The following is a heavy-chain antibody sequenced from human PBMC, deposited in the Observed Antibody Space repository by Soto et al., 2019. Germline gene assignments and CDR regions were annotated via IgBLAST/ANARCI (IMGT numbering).Heavy chain of an antibody. J-gene: IGHJ6*02. D-gene: IGHD6-19*01. CDR1: GGSISSGGYY. V-gene: IGHV4-31*03. CDR3: ARERGIRAVAAPIDYYYGMDV. CDR2: IYYSGST. Sequence: SETLSLTCTVSGGSISSGGYYWSWIRQHPGKGLEWIGYIYYSGSTYYNPSLKSRVTISVDTSKNQFSLKLSSVTAADTAVYYCARERGIRAVAAPIDYYYGMDVWGQGTTVTVSS.